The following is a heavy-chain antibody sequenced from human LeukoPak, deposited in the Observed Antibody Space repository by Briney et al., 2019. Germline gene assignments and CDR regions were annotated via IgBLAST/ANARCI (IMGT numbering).Heavy chain of an antibody. CDR2: IYHSGRT. J-gene: IGHJ4*02. CDR3: ARGLFRSSWRDYDY. CDR1: GGSISSGGYS. D-gene: IGHD6-13*01. Sequence: SETLSLTCAVSGGSISSGGYSWSWIRQPPGKGLEWIGYIYHSGRTYYNPSLKSRVTISVDRSKNQFSLKLSSVTAADTAVYYCARGLFRSSWRDYDYWGQGTLVTVSS. V-gene: IGHV4-30-2*01.